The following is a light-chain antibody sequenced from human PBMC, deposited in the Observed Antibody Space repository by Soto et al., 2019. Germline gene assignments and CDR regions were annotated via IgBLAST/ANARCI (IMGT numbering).Light chain of an antibody. V-gene: IGLV2-14*01. Sequence: QSVLTQPASVSASPGQSIAISCFGTSSDVGAYDYVSWYQHHPGKAPKLIIYEVTYRPSGVSNRFSASKSGNTASLTISGLQAEDEADYYCSSYTRSSTYVFGTGTKLIVL. J-gene: IGLJ1*01. CDR2: EVT. CDR1: SSDVGAYDY. CDR3: SSYTRSSTYV.